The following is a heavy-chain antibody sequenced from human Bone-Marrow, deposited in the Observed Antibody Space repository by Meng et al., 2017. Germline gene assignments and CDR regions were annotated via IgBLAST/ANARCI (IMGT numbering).Heavy chain of an antibody. CDR1: GGSISSSSYY. Sequence: QLKRQHAGPGLVKPSETLSPTVTVSGGSISSSSYYWGWIRQPPGKGLEWIGSIYYSGSTYYNPSLKSRVTISVDTSKNQFSLKLSSVTAADTAVYYCARGSTNWFDPWGQGILVTVSS. CDR2: IYYSGST. CDR3: ARGSTNWFDP. V-gene: IGHV4-39*07. J-gene: IGHJ5*02.